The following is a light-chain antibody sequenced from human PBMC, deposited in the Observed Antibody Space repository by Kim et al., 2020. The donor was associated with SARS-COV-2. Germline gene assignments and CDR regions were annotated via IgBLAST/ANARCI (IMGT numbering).Light chain of an antibody. V-gene: IGKV1-8*01. CDR2: AAS. CDR3: QQYYSYPLT. Sequence: AIRITQSPSSLSASTGDRVTNTCRASQGISSYLAWYQQKPGKAPKLLIYAASTLQSGVPSRFSGSGSGTDFTLTISCLQSEDFATYYCQQYYSYPLTFGGGTKVDIK. J-gene: IGKJ4*01. CDR1: QGISSY.